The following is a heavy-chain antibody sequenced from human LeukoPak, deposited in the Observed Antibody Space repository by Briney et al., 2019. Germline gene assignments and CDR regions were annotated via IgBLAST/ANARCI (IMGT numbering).Heavy chain of an antibody. V-gene: IGHV1-69*13. CDR1: GGTFGSYA. J-gene: IGHJ6*02. D-gene: IGHD4-17*01. CDR3: ARSYGDRYYYYYAMDV. CDR2: IIPIFGTA. Sequence: SVKVSCKASGGTFGSYAISWVRQAPGQGLEWMGGIIPIFGTANYAQKFQGRVTITADESTNTAYMELSSLRSEDTAVYYCARSYGDRYYYYYAMDVWGQGTTVTVSS.